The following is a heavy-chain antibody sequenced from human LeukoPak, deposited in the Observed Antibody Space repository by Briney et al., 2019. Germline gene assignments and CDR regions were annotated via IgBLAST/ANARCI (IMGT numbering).Heavy chain of an antibody. CDR2: IKQDGSEK. D-gene: IGHD6-13*01. Sequence: PGGSLRLSCAASGFTFSSYWMSWVRQAPGKGLEWVANIKQDGSEKYYVDSVKGRFTMSRDNSKNTLYLQINSLRAEDSAIYYCAKSDRVAAAANHFDYWGQGTLVTVSS. CDR1: GFTFSSYW. J-gene: IGHJ4*02. CDR3: AKSDRVAAAANHFDY. V-gene: IGHV3-7*03.